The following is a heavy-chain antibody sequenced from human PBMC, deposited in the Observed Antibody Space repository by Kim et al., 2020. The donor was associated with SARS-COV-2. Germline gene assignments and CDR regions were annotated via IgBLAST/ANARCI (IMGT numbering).Heavy chain of an antibody. Sequence: RFTISRDNAKNTLYLQMNSLRAEDTAVYYCASGLNILRYFDWYLIPWFDPWGQGTLVTVSS. J-gene: IGHJ5*02. CDR3: ASGLNILRYFDWYLIPWFDP. V-gene: IGHV3-74*01. D-gene: IGHD3-9*01.